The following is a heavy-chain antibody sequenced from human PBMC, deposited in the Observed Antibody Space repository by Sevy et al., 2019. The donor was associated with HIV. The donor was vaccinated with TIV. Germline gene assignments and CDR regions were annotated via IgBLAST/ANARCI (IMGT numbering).Heavy chain of an antibody. D-gene: IGHD3-3*01. CDR2: ISGSGGST. CDR3: ARRPDLGVVILTGVLDV. CDR1: GFSFSSYA. J-gene: IGHJ6*02. Sequence: GGSLRLSCAASGFSFSSYAMSWVRQTPGKGLQWVSVISGSGGSTYYADSVKGRFTIFRDNSRNTVYLQMNSLRAEDTAGYYCARRPDLGVVILTGVLDVWGQGTTVTVSS. V-gene: IGHV3-23*01.